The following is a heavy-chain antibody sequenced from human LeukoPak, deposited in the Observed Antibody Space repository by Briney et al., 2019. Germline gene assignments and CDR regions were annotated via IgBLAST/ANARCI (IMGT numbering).Heavy chain of an antibody. CDR3: ARDPYDYGGNSGMRY. CDR2: IISSSSTI. J-gene: IGHJ4*02. Sequence: VSYIISSSSTIYYADSVKGRFTISRDNAKNSLYLQMNSLRDEDTAVYYCARDPYDYGGNSGMRYWGQGTLVTVSS. V-gene: IGHV3-48*02. D-gene: IGHD4-23*01.